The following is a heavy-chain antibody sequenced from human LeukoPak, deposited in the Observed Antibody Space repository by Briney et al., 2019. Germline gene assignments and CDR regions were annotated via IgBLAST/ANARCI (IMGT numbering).Heavy chain of an antibody. CDR3: APTRRTAPAAPAY. V-gene: IGHV4-59*07. CDR2: IYYIGST. J-gene: IGHJ4*02. CDR1: ATSISIYY. D-gene: IGHD6-25*01. Sequence: SDTLSLTSTATATSISIYYWSWIRQPPANGPTCIGYIYYIGSTNYNPSLKSRVTISVDTSKKQFSLKLSSVTAAATAASPSAPTRRTAPAAPAYWAQGPLVTASP.